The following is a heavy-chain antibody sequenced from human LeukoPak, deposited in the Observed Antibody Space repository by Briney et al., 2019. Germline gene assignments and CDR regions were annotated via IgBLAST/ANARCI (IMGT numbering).Heavy chain of an antibody. CDR2: IYSGGST. Sequence: PGGSLRLSCAASGFTVSSNYMSWVRQAPGKGLEWVSVIYSGGSTYYADSVKGRFTISRDNSKNTLYLQMNSLRAEDTAVYYCARVEILGSSMVRGVSPLFDPWGRGTLVTVSS. V-gene: IGHV3-66*01. CDR3: ARVEILGSSMVRGVSPLFDP. D-gene: IGHD3-10*01. J-gene: IGHJ5*02. CDR1: GFTVSSNY.